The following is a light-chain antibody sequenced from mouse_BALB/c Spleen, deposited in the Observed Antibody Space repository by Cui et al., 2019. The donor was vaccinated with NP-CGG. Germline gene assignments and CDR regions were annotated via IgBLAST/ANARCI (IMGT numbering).Light chain of an antibody. J-gene: IGLJ1*01. CDR3: ALWYSNHWV. CDR2: GTK. V-gene: IGLV1*01. CDR1: TGAVTTSNY. Sequence: QVVVIKELDPTTSPGETGTLTCRSSTGAVTTSNYANWVQEKPDHLFTGLIGGTKNRAPGVPARFSGSLIGDKAALTITGAQTEDEAIYFCALWYSNHWVFGGGTKLTVL.